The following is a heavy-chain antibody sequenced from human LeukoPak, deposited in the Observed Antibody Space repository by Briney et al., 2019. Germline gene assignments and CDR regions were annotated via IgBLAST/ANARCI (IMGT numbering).Heavy chain of an antibody. V-gene: IGHV4-34*01. J-gene: IGHJ4*02. D-gene: IGHD3/OR15-3a*01. CDR1: GGSFSAYY. CDR3: ARGGLANYFDY. CDR2: INHSGST. Sequence: PSETLSLTCAVYGGSFSAYYWSWIRQPPGKGLEWIGEINHSGSTNYNPSLKSRVTISVDTSKNQFSLKLSSVTAADTAVYYCARGGLANYFDYWGQGTLVPVSS.